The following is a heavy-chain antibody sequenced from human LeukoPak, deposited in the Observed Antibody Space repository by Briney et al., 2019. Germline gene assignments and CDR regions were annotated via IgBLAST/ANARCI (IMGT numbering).Heavy chain of an antibody. V-gene: IGHV3-23*01. CDR3: EEDSRPLTY. J-gene: IGHJ4*02. Sequence: GGSLRLSCAASGFTFTSYAMSWVRQAPGKGLEWVSFIRGSGGSTYYADSVKGRFTISRDNSKNTLYLQMNSLRAEDTAVYYCEEDSRPLTYWGQGTLVTVSS. CDR2: IRGSGGST. CDR1: GFTFTSYA.